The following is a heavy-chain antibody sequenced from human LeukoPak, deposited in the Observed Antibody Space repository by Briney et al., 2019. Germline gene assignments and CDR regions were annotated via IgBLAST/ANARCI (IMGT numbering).Heavy chain of an antibody. CDR3: ARDPDSSSWYDRDYYYYYGMDV. J-gene: IGHJ6*04. V-gene: IGHV3-11*06. CDR1: GFTFSDYY. CDR2: ISSSSSYT. D-gene: IGHD6-13*01. Sequence: PGGSLRLSCAASGFTFSDYYMSWIRQAPGKGLEWVSYISSSSSYTNYADSVKGRFTISRDNAKNSLYLQMNSLRAEDTAVYYCARDPDSSSWYDRDYYYYYGMDVWGKGTTVTVSS.